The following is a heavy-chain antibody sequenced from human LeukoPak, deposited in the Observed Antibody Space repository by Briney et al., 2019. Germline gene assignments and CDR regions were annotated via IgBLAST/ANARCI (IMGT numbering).Heavy chain of an antibody. CDR2: IIPIFGTA. D-gene: IGHD1-20*01. CDR1: GGTFSSYA. J-gene: IGHJ3*02. V-gene: IGHV1-69*13. CDR3: ARPMEGITGTTGAFDI. Sequence: GASVKVSCKASGGTFSSYAISWVRQAPGQGLEWVGGIIPIFGTANYAQKFQGRVTITADESTSTAYMELSSLRSEDTAVYYCARPMEGITGTTGAFDIWGQGTMVTVSS.